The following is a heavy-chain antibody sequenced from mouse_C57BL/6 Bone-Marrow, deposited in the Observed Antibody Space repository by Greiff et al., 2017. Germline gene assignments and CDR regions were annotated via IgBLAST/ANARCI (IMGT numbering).Heavy chain of an antibody. CDR2: IHPNSGST. D-gene: IGHD2-2*01. CDR1: GYTFTSYW. CDR3: ARALYGYDGPWFAY. V-gene: IGHV1-64*01. Sequence: QVQLQQPGAELVKPGASVKLSCKASGYTFTSYWMHGVKQRPGQGLEWIGMIHPNSGSTNYNEKFKSKATLTVDKSSSTAYMQLSSLTSEDSAVYYCARALYGYDGPWFAYWGQGTLVTVSA. J-gene: IGHJ3*01.